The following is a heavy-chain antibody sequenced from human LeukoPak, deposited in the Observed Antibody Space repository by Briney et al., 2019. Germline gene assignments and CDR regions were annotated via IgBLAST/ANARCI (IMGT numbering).Heavy chain of an antibody. Sequence: GGSLRLSCAASGFTFSSYGMHWVRQAPGKGLEWVAFIRYDESNKYYADSVKGRFTISRDNFKNTLYLQMNTLRADDTAVYYCVKDLTTVTTQGDYWGQGTLVTVSS. V-gene: IGHV3-30*02. J-gene: IGHJ4*02. CDR2: IRYDESNK. CDR3: VKDLTTVTTQGDY. D-gene: IGHD4-17*01. CDR1: GFTFSSYG.